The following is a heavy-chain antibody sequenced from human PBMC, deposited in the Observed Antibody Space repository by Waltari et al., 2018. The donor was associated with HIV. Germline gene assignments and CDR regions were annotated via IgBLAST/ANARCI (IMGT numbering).Heavy chain of an antibody. CDR1: GYTFTGYY. J-gene: IGHJ5*02. CDR3: ARDPGVTTSNNWCDP. D-gene: IGHD4-4*01. Sequence: QVQLVQSGAEVKKPGASVKVSCKASGYTFTGYYMHWVRQAPGQGLEWMVWINPNSGGTNYAQKFQGRVTMTRDTSISTAYMELSRLRSDDTAVYYCARDPGVTTSNNWCDPWGQGTLVTVSS. CDR2: INPNSGGT. V-gene: IGHV1-2*02.